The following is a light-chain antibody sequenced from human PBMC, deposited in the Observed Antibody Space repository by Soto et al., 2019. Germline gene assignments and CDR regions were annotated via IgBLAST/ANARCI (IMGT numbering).Light chain of an antibody. CDR1: QSVAINY. CDR3: RQYGGTPYT. V-gene: IGKV3-20*01. CDR2: GAS. J-gene: IGKJ2*01. Sequence: EIVLTQSPGTLSLSPGERATLSCRASQSVAINYLAWYQQKLGQAPRLLIYGASKRATGIPDRFSGSGSGADFTLTIRRREPEDFAVYYCRQYGGTPYTFGQGTKLEI.